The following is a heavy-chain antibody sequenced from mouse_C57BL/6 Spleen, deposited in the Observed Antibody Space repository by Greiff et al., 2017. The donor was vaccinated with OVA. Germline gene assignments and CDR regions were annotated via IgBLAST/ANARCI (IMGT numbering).Heavy chain of an antibody. CDR3: ARNLGLTNPYFDY. V-gene: IGHV2-2*01. D-gene: IGHD1-3*01. CDR2: IWSGGST. J-gene: IGHJ2*01. Sequence: VKLVESGPGLVQPSQSLSITCTVSGFSLTSYGVHWVRQSPGKGLEWLGVIWSGGSTDYNAAFISRLSISKDNSKSQVFFKMNSLQADDTAIYYCARNLGLTNPYFDYWGQGTTLTVSS. CDR1: GFSLTSYG.